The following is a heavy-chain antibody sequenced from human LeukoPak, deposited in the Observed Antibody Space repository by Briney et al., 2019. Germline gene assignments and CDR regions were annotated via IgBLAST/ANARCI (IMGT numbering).Heavy chain of an antibody. CDR3: ARYYDFWSGSRFDP. CDR1: GGSISSYY. CDR2: IYYSGST. D-gene: IGHD3-3*01. V-gene: IGHV4-59*01. J-gene: IGHJ5*02. Sequence: SETLSLTCTVSGGSISSYYWSWIRQPPGKGLEWIGYIYYSGSTNYNPSLKSRVTMSVDTSKNQFSLKLSSVTAADTAVYYCARYYDFWSGSRFDPWGQGTLVTVSS.